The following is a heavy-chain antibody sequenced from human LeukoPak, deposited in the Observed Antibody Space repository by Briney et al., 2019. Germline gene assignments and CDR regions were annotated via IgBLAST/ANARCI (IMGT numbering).Heavy chain of an antibody. CDR2: ISSSSSTI. J-gene: IGHJ5*02. CDR1: GFTFSSYG. CDR3: ARDYYDSSGYYNWFDP. D-gene: IGHD3-22*01. Sequence: GGSLRLSCAASGFTFSSYGMHWVRQAPGKGLEWVSYISSSSSTIYYADSVKGRFTISRDNAKNSLYLQMNSLRDEDTAVYYCARDYYDSSGYYNWFDPWGQGTLVTVSS. V-gene: IGHV3-48*02.